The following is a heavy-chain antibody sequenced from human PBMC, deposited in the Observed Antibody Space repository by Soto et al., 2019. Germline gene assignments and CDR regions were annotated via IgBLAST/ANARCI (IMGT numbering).Heavy chain of an antibody. V-gene: IGHV1-69*01. D-gene: IGHD6-19*01. CDR1: RVAFSKFI. CDR2: IIPIFGTE. J-gene: IGHJ6*02. CDR3: AKVRYSSPMGYYYGMDV. Sequence: QAQLEQSGGEVKKPGSSVKVSCKASRVAFSKFIVTWVRQAPGLGLEWVGGIIPIFGTENYAQKFQGRVTITADESTSKSYMEVNNLRSEDTAVYYCAKVRYSSPMGYYYGMDVWGQGTTVTVSS.